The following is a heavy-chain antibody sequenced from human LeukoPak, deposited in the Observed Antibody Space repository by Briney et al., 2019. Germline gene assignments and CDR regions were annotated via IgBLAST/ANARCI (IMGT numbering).Heavy chain of an antibody. CDR3: ARGSDSQRYRFYY. Sequence: PSETLSLTCTVSGGSMSSSNYYWSWIRQPPGKGLEWIGYIYYSGSTNYNPSLKSRVTISVDTSKNQFSLKLSSVTAADTAVYYCARGSDSQRYRFYYWGQGTLVTVSS. J-gene: IGHJ4*02. V-gene: IGHV4-61*01. CDR2: IYYSGST. D-gene: IGHD1-26*01. CDR1: GGSMSSSNYY.